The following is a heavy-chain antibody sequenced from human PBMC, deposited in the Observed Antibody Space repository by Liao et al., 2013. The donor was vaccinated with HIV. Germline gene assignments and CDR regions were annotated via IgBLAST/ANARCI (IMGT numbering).Heavy chain of an antibody. CDR1: GGSISSGSYY. J-gene: IGHJ4*02. Sequence: QEQLQESGPGLVKPSQTLSLTCTVSGGSISSGSYYWSWIRQPAGKGLEWIGRIYTSGSTTYNPSLQSRVTISVDTSKKQFSLKLSSVTAADTAVYFCARGASGYYFDFWGQGTLVTVSS. D-gene: IGHD3-10*01. CDR3: ARGASGYYFDF. V-gene: IGHV4-61*02. CDR2: IYTSGST.